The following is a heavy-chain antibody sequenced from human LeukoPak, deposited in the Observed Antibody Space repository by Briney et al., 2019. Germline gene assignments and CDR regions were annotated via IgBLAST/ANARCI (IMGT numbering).Heavy chain of an antibody. D-gene: IGHD3-10*01. CDR3: ARDSSLRLWFRS. CDR2: XYSGGST. J-gene: IGHJ4*02. V-gene: IGHV3-66*01. CDR1: GFTXXXXX. Sequence: SGGSLRLSXAASGFTXXXXXXXXVXXXXGXXXXWVSVXYSGGSTYXXXSXXXXFTXXXXNSKXTLYLQMNSLRAEDTAVYYCARDSSLRLWFRSWGQGTLVTVSS.